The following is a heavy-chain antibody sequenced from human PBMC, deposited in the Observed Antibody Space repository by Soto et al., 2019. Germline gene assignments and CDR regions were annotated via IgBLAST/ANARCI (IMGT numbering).Heavy chain of an antibody. CDR1: GGTFSSYT. Sequence: SVKVSCKASGGTFSSYTISWVRQAPGQGLEWMGRIIPILGIANYAQKFQGRVTITADKSTSTAYMELSSLRSEDTAVYHCADLRESRITVAGRRFDPWGQGTLVTVSS. CDR3: ADLRESRITVAGRRFDP. CDR2: IIPILGIA. J-gene: IGHJ5*02. D-gene: IGHD6-19*01. V-gene: IGHV1-69*02.